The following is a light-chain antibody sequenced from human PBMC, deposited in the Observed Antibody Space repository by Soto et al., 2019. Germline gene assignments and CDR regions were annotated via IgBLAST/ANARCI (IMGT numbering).Light chain of an antibody. Sequence: QSVLTQPPSASGTPGQRVTISCSGSSSNIGSNYVYWYQQLPGTAPKLLIYSNNQRPSGVPDRFSGSKSGNTASLTVSGLQAEDEADYYCNSYAGDSNLVFGGGTKLTVL. CDR2: SNN. V-gene: IGLV1-47*02. CDR3: NSYAGDSNLV. CDR1: SSNIGSNY. J-gene: IGLJ2*01.